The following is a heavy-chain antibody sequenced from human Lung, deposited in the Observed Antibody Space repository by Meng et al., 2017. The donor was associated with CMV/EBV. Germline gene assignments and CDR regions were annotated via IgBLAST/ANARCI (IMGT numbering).Heavy chain of an antibody. CDR3: TRGRGFTHTGNWFDP. Sequence: ASVXVSXXASGYTFTSYDIHWVRQATGQGLEWMGWMNPNSGNTAYAPKFQGRLTMTRNTSITTAYMDLSSLRSEDTAIYYCTRGRGFTHTGNWFDPWGQGTLVTVSS. D-gene: IGHD3-10*01. CDR1: GYTFTSYD. CDR2: MNPNSGNT. J-gene: IGHJ5*02. V-gene: IGHV1-8*01.